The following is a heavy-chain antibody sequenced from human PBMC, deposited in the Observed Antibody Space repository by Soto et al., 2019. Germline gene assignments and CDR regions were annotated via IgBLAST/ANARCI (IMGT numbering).Heavy chain of an antibody. CDR2: ISAYNGNT. CDR1: GYTCTSYG. D-gene: IGHD1-7*01. Sequence: ASVKVSCKASGYTCTSYGISWVRQAPGQGLEWMGWISAYNGNTNYAQKLQGRVTMTTDTFTSTAYMELRSLRSDDTAVYYCARDSWNYVNWFDPWGQGTLVTVSS. J-gene: IGHJ5*02. V-gene: IGHV1-18*04. CDR3: ARDSWNYVNWFDP.